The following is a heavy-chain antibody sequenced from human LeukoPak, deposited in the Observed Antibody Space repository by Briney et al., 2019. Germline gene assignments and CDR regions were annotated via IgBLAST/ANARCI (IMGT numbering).Heavy chain of an antibody. V-gene: IGHV1-46*01. CDR3: ARGTYCGGDCNSLGANYYFDF. CDR2: INPSEGST. D-gene: IGHD2-21*02. Sequence: ASVTVSCKASGYTFTNYHIHWVQQAPGQGLEWMGIINPSEGSTIHAQKFQGRVTMTRATSTTTVYMELSSLRSEDTAVYYCARGTYCGGDCNSLGANYYFDFWGQGSLVTVSS. CDR1: GYTFTNYH. J-gene: IGHJ4*02.